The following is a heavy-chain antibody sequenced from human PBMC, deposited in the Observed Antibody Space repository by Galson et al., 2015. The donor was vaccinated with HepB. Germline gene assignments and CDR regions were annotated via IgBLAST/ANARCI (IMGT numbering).Heavy chain of an antibody. D-gene: IGHD6-13*01. CDR2: IYPGDSDT. V-gene: IGHV5-51*01. CDR3: ARPSSSWYEGADAFDI. J-gene: IGHJ3*02. CDR1: GYSFTSYW. Sequence: QSGAEVKKPGESLKISCKGSGYSFTSYWIGWVRQMPGKGLEWMGIIYPGDSDTRYSPSFQGQVTISADKSISTAYLQWSSLKASDTAMYYCARPSSSWYEGADAFDIWGQGTMVTVSS.